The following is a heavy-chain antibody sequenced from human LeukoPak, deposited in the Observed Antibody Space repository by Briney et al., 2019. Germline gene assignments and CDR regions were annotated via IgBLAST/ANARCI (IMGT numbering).Heavy chain of an antibody. J-gene: IGHJ4*02. Sequence: GGSLRLSCAASGFTFSSYAMSWVRQAPGKGLEWVSAISGSGGSTYYADSVKGRFTISRDNFKNTLYLQMNSLRAEDTAVYYCAKDVRGYCTNGVCYTFDYWGQGTLVTVSS. CDR2: ISGSGGST. CDR3: AKDVRGYCTNGVCYTFDY. CDR1: GFTFSSYA. D-gene: IGHD2-8*01. V-gene: IGHV3-23*01.